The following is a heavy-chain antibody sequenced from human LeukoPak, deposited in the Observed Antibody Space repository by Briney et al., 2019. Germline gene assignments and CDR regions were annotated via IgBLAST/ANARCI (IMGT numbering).Heavy chain of an antibody. D-gene: IGHD2-2*01. V-gene: IGHV4-39*07. CDR3: ARYCSSTSCHNWFDP. Sequence: SETLSLTCTVSGGSISTSSYYWGWVRQPPGKGLEWIGNIFYSGSTYYSPSLKSRVTISLDTSRNQFSLKLSSVTAADTAVYYCARYCSSTSCHNWFDPWGQGTLVTVSS. J-gene: IGHJ5*02. CDR1: GGSISTSSYY. CDR2: IFYSGST.